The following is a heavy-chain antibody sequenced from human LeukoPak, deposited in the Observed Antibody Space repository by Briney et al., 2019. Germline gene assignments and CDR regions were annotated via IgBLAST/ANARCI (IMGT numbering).Heavy chain of an antibody. D-gene: IGHD6-19*01. V-gene: IGHV3-7*01. J-gene: IGHJ4*02. CDR1: GFTLSNFW. CDR3: ARGGLSVPGRLDY. CDR2: VKGDGGQT. Sequence: PGGSLRLSCAASGFTLSNFWINWVRLAPGKGLEWVASVKGDGGQTHFVDSVKGRFAVATDNTKNSLHLQMNSLRVDDTALYFCARGGLSVPGRLDYWGRGALVIVSS.